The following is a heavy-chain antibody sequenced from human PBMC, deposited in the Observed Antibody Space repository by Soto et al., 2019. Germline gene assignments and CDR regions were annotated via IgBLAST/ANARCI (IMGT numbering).Heavy chain of an antibody. J-gene: IGHJ4*02. CDR1: GFTFSTHS. CDR3: ATSVVITGKHYFDS. Sequence: GGSLRLSCAASGFTFSTHSMYWVRQAPGKGLEWVSSISTSSSYIDYSDSVKGRFTISRDNAKNSLFLQMSSLRAEDTAVYFCATSVVITGKHYFDSWGQGALVTFSS. D-gene: IGHD2-8*02. CDR2: ISTSSSYI. V-gene: IGHV3-21*06.